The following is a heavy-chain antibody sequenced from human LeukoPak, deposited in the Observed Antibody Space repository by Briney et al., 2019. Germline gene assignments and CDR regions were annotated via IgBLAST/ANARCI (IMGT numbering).Heavy chain of an antibody. D-gene: IGHD1-7*01. V-gene: IGHV4-39*02. CDR3: ARDPYNWNYVAFDY. CDR2: IYYSGST. CDR1: GGSISSSSYC. J-gene: IGHJ4*02. Sequence: SETLSLTCTVSGGSISSSSYCWGWIRQPPGKGLEWIGSIYYSGSTYYNPSLKSRVTISVDTSKNQFSLKLSSVTAADTAVYYCARDPYNWNYVAFDYWGQGTLVTVSS.